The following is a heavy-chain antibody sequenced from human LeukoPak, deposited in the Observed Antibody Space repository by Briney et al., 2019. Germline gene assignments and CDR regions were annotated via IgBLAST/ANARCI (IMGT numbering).Heavy chain of an antibody. CDR1: GFIFNNYA. CDR2: ISWNSGSI. D-gene: IGHD6-19*01. CDR3: AKDNRRHYTSGPNPDSLH. V-gene: IGHV3-9*01. Sequence: PGRSLRLSCAGSGFIFNNYAMHWVRRPPGKGLEWVSGISWNSGSIDYADSVKGRFTISRDNAKNSLYLQMNSLRVEDTALYYCAKDNRRHYTSGPNPDSLHWGQGALVTVSS. J-gene: IGHJ4*02.